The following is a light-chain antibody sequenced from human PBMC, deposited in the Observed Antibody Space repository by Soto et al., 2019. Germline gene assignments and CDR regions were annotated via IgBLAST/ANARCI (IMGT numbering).Light chain of an antibody. CDR3: ISYAGSNSVV. CDR2: DVR. J-gene: IGLJ2*01. V-gene: IGLV2-8*01. Sequence: QSALTQPPSASGSPGQSVTISCTGTSSDVGGNKFVSWYQQHPGKAPKLIIYDVRERPSGVPDRFSGSKSGNTASLTVSGLQPEDEADYYCISYAGSNSVVFGGGTKLTVL. CDR1: SSDVGGNKF.